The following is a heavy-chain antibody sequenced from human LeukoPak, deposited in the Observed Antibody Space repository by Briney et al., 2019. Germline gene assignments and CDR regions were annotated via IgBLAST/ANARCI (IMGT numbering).Heavy chain of an antibody. D-gene: IGHD3-22*01. CDR3: ARSYDSSGYLLTY. CDR1: GYSFASYW. J-gene: IGHJ4*02. CDR2: IYPADSDT. V-gene: IGHV5-51*01. Sequence: GESLKISCKGSGYSFASYWIGWVRQMPGRGLEWMGIIYPADSDTRYSPSFQGQVTISADKSISTAYLQWSSLKASDTAMYYCARSYDSSGYLLTYWGQGTLVTVSS.